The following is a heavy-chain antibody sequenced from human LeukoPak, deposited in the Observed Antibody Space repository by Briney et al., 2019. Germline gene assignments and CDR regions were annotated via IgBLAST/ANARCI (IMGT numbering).Heavy chain of an antibody. D-gene: IGHD1-26*01. CDR2: IYYSGST. Sequence: SETLSLTCTVSGGSISSYYWSRIRQPPGKGLEWIGYIYYSGSTNYNPSLKSRVTISVDTSKNQFSLKLSSVTAADTAVYYCARLPGELLRTYYYYYMDVWGKGTTVTVSS. CDR3: ARLPGELLRTYYYYYMDV. CDR1: GGSISSYY. V-gene: IGHV4-59*08. J-gene: IGHJ6*03.